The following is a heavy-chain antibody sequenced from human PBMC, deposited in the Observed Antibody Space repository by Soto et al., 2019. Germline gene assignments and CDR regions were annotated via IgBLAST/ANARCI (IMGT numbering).Heavy chain of an antibody. CDR2: ISSSGSTV. CDR1: GFTFSDYY. V-gene: IGHV3-11*01. Sequence: GGSLRLSCAASGFTFSDYYMSWIRQAPGKGLEWISCISSSGSTVYYAESVKGRFTISRDNAKNSLYLQWNSLRAEDTAMYYCAREGKRGYSYGADHWGQGTLVTVSS. D-gene: IGHD5-18*01. J-gene: IGHJ4*02. CDR3: AREGKRGYSYGADH.